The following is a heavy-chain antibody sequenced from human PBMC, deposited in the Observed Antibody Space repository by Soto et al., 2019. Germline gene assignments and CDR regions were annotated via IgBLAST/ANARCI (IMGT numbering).Heavy chain of an antibody. Sequence: EVQLLESGGGLVQPGGSLRLSCAASGFTFSSYAMSWVRQAPGKGLEWVSAISGSGGSTYYADSVKGRFTISRDNSKNTLYLQMKSLRAEDTAVYYCAKYLGHWGPYDFWSGYSTFDYWGQGTLVTVSS. J-gene: IGHJ4*02. D-gene: IGHD3-3*01. CDR2: ISGSGGST. V-gene: IGHV3-23*01. CDR1: GFTFSSYA. CDR3: AKYLGHWGPYDFWSGYSTFDY.